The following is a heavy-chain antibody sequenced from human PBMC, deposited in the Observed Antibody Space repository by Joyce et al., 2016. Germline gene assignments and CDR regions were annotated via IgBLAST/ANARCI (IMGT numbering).Heavy chain of an antibody. CDR2: IIPIFNTA. V-gene: IGHV1-69*06. CDR1: GGTFSRYG. D-gene: IGHD6-13*01. Sequence: QVQLVQSGAEVKKPGSSVTVSCKASGGTFSRYGISWVRQAPGQGLEWMGDIIPIFNTANHAQKFQGRVTITADKSTSTAYMELSSLRSEDTAVYYCARDLDTSSWSAGWFDPWGQGTLVTVSS. CDR3: ARDLDTSSWSAGWFDP. J-gene: IGHJ5*02.